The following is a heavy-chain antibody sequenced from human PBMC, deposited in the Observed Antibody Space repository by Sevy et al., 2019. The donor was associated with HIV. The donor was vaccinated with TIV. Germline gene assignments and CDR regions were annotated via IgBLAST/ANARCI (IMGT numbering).Heavy chain of an antibody. Sequence: GGSLRLSCAASGFIFSDYYMSWIRQAPGKGLEWVSSISSTSGSTIDYVESVKGRFTISRDNTKNSLSLQMNSLRVEDTAMYYCAREHWYYDSSGYAGLDYWGQGTLVTVSS. D-gene: IGHD3-22*01. CDR1: GFIFSDYY. J-gene: IGHJ4*02. CDR3: AREHWYYDSSGYAGLDY. CDR2: ISSTSGSTI. V-gene: IGHV3-11*01.